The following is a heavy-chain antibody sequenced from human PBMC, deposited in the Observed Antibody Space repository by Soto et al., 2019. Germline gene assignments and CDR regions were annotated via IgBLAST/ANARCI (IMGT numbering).Heavy chain of an antibody. CDR3: ARGSAYDILTGHFDY. J-gene: IGHJ4*02. V-gene: IGHV1-3*01. CDR1: GYTFTSYA. CDR2: INAGNGNT. D-gene: IGHD3-9*01. Sequence: QVQLVQSGAEVKKPGASVKVSCKASGYTFTSYAMHWVRQDPGQRLEWMGWINAGNGNTKYSQKFQGRVTITRDTSASTAYMELSSLRSEDTAVYYCARGSAYDILTGHFDYWGQGTLVTVSS.